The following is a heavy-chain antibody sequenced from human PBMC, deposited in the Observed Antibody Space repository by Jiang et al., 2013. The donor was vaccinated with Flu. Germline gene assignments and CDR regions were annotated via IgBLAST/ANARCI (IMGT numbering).Heavy chain of an antibody. CDR2: IDPSDSYT. CDR3: ARHGADQLLLYSYYYGMDV. J-gene: IGHJ6*04. Sequence: VQLVESGAEVKKPGESLRISCKGSGYSFTSYWISWVRQMPGKGLEWMGRIDPSDSYTNYSPSFQGHVTISADKSISTAYLQWSSLKASDTAMYYCARHGADQLLLYSYYYGMDVWGKGTTVTVSS. D-gene: IGHD2-2*01. V-gene: IGHV5-10-1*03. CDR1: GYSFTSYW.